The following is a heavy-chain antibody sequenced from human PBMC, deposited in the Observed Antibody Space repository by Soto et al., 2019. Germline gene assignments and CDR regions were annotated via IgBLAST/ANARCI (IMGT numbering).Heavy chain of an antibody. CDR3: ARTIAAAAMGYYYYGMDV. CDR2: IIPIFGTA. D-gene: IGHD6-13*01. CDR1: GGTFSSYA. Sequence: SVKVSCKASGGTFSSYAISWVRQAPGQGLEWMGGIIPIFGTANYAQKFQGRVTITADESTSTAYMELSSLRSEDTAVYYCARTIAAAAMGYYYYGMDVRGQGTTVAVSS. V-gene: IGHV1-69*13. J-gene: IGHJ6*02.